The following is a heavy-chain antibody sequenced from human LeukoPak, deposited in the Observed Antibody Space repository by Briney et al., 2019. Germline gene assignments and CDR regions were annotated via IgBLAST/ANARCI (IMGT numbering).Heavy chain of an antibody. Sequence: PGGSLRLSCAASGFTFSSYGMHWVRQAPGKGLEGVAVIWYDGSNKYYADSVKGRFTISRDNSKNTLYLQMNSLRAEDTAVYYCARDPYYYDSSGYFDYWGQGTLVTVSS. CDR3: ARDPYYYDSSGYFDY. CDR1: GFTFSSYG. D-gene: IGHD3-22*01. CDR2: IWYDGSNK. V-gene: IGHV3-33*01. J-gene: IGHJ4*02.